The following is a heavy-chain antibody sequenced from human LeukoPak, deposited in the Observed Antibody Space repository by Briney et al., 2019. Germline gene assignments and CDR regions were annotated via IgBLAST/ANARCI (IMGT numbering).Heavy chain of an antibody. J-gene: IGHJ4*02. Sequence: ETLSLTCXVYGGSXSGYYWSWIRQPPGKGLEWIGEINHSGSTNYNPSLKSRVTISVDTSKNQFSLKLSSVTAADTAVYYCARGSSITIFGVVILSGCFDYWGQGTLVTVSS. CDR2: INHSGST. CDR3: ARGSSITIFGVVILSGCFDY. CDR1: GGSXSGYY. D-gene: IGHD3-3*01. V-gene: IGHV4-34*01.